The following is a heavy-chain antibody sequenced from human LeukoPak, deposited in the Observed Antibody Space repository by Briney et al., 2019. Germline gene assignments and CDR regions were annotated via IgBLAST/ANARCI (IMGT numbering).Heavy chain of an antibody. D-gene: IGHD4-23*01. J-gene: IGHJ4*02. V-gene: IGHV1-2*02. CDR3: ARVGDYGGNLEYYFDY. CDR2: INPNSGGT. Sequence: ASAKVSCKASGYTFTGYYMHWVRQAPGQGLEWMGWINPNSGGTNYAQKFQGRVTMTRDTSISTAYMELSRLRSDDTAVYYCARVGDYGGNLEYYFDYRGQGTLVTVSS. CDR1: GYTFTGYY.